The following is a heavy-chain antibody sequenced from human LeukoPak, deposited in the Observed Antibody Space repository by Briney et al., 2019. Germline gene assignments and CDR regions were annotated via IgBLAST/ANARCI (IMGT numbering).Heavy chain of an antibody. D-gene: IGHD4-23*01. J-gene: IGHJ4*02. CDR3: ARRSDLGGFSDS. CDR2: IFYSGVT. Sequence: SETLSLTCTVSGGSISKSPFYWGWIRQPPGKGLEWIGNIFYSGVTYYNPSLKSRVTMSVDTSNNQFSLRVNSVTAADTAVYYSARRSDLGGFSDSWGQGTLVTVSS. V-gene: IGHV4-39*01. CDR1: GGSISKSPFY.